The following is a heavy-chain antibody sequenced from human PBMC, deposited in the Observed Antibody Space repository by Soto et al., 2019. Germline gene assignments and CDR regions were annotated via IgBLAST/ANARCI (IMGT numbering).Heavy chain of an antibody. D-gene: IGHD1-7*01. CDR2: IIPIFGTA. CDR1: GGTFSSYA. Sequence: QVQLVQSGAEVKKPGSSVKVSCKASGGTFSSYAISWVRQAPGQGLEWMGGIIPIFGTANYAQKFQGRVTIXXDXSXXTAYMELSSLRSEDTAVYYCARVRARLELRPTLDYWGQGTLVTVSS. J-gene: IGHJ4*02. V-gene: IGHV1-69*12. CDR3: ARVRARLELRPTLDY.